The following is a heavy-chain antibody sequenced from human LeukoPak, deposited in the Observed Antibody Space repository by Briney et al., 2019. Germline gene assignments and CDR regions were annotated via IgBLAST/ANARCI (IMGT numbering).Heavy chain of an antibody. V-gene: IGHV3-7*01. D-gene: IGHD3-22*01. CDR2: IKTDGSEK. Sequence: GGSLRLSCEGSGFTFSNYWMGWVRQAPGKGLQWVVNIKTDGSEKYYVDSVKGRFTISRDNAKNSLYLQMNSLRAEDTAVYYCATYSSLNRREFQYWGQGTLLTVSS. CDR1: GFTFSNYW. J-gene: IGHJ1*01. CDR3: ATYSSLNRREFQY.